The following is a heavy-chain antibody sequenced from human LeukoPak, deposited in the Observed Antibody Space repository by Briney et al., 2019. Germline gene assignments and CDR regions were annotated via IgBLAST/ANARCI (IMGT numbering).Heavy chain of an antibody. V-gene: IGHV1-69*05. D-gene: IGHD3-10*01. J-gene: IGHJ6*03. CDR3: ASSYGSGSGYYYYYYMDV. CDR1: GGTFSSYA. CDR2: IIPIFGTA. Sequence: ASVKVSCKASGGTFSSYAISWVRQAPGQGLEWMGGIIPIFGTANYAQKFQARVTITTDESTSTAYMELSSLRSEDTAVYYCASSYGSGSGYYYYYYMDVWGKGTTVTVSS.